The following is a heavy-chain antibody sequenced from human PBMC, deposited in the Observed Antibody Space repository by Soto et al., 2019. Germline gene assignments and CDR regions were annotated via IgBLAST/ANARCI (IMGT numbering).Heavy chain of an antibody. CDR2: IIPIFGTA. CDR3: ACLIAVAGTLSNWFDP. V-gene: IGHV1-69*06. D-gene: IGHD6-19*01. Sequence: GASVKVSCKASGGTFSSYAISWVRQAPGQGLEWMGGIIPIFGTANYAQKFQGRVTITADKSTSTAYMELSSLRSEDTAVYYCACLIAVAGTLSNWFDPWGQGTLVTVSS. CDR1: GGTFSSYA. J-gene: IGHJ5*02.